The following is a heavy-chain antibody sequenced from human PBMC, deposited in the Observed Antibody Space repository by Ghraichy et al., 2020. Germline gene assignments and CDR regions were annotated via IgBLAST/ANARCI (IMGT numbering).Heavy chain of an antibody. Sequence: GESLNISCKGSGYSFTSYWIGWVRQMPGKGLEWMGIIYPGDSDTSYSPSFQGQVTISADKSISTAYLQWSSLKASDTAMYYCARRNQLVITDAFDIWGQGTMVTVSS. V-gene: IGHV5-51*01. CDR2: IYPGDSDT. CDR1: GYSFTSYW. D-gene: IGHD3-9*01. CDR3: ARRNQLVITDAFDI. J-gene: IGHJ3*02.